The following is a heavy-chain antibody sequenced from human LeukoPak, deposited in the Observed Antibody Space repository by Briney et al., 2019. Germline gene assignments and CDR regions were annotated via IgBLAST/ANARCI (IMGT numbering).Heavy chain of an antibody. V-gene: IGHV1-69*13. CDR2: IIPIFGTA. CDR1: GGTFSSYA. CDR3: ARKSSQGNAGYFQH. J-gene: IGHJ1*01. Sequence: SVKVSCTASGGTFSSYAISWVRQAPGQGLEWMGGIIPIFGTANYAQKFQGRVTITADESTSTVYMELSRLRSEDTAVYYCARKSSQGNAGYFQHWGQGTLVTVSS. D-gene: IGHD4-23*01.